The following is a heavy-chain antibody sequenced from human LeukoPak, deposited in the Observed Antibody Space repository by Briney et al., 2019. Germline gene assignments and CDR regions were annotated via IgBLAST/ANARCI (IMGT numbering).Heavy chain of an antibody. V-gene: IGHV1-24*01. D-gene: IGHD3-16*02. CDR3: ATGRHYDYVWGSYRPLFDY. CDR1: GYTLTELS. Sequence: GASVKVSCKVSGYTLTELSMHWVRQAPGKGLEGMGGFDPEDGETIYAQKFQGRVTMTEDTSTDTAYMELSSLRSEDTAVYYCATGRHYDYVWGSYRPLFDYWGQGTLVTVSS. CDR2: FDPEDGET. J-gene: IGHJ4*02.